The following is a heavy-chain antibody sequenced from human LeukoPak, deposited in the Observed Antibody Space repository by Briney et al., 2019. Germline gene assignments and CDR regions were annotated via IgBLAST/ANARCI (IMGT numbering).Heavy chain of an antibody. V-gene: IGHV3-30*01. D-gene: IGHD3-16*01. Sequence: PGGSLRLSCAASGFTFSSYAMHWVRQAPGKGLEWVAVISYDGSNKYYADSVKGRFTISRDNSKNTLYLQMNSLRAEDTAVYYCARDPKWAFGGVNGGDFDYWGQGILVTVSS. CDR1: GFTFSSYA. CDR2: ISYDGSNK. J-gene: IGHJ4*02. CDR3: ARDPKWAFGGVNGGDFDY.